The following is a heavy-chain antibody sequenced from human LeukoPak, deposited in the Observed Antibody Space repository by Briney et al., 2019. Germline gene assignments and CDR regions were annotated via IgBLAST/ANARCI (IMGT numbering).Heavy chain of an antibody. CDR3: ARQGSSWYFEYFQH. V-gene: IGHV4-39*01. J-gene: IGHJ1*01. CDR2: IHYSGST. CDR1: GGSISSIRNY. D-gene: IGHD6-13*01. Sequence: SETLSLTCTVSGGSISSIRNYWGWIRQPPGKRLEWIGSIHYSGSTYYSPSLKSRVTISVDMSKNQFSLKLTSVTAADTAVYYCARQGSSWYFEYFQHWGQGTLVTVSS.